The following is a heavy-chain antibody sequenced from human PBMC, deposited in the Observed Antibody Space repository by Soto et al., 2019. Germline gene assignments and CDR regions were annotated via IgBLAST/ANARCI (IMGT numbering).Heavy chain of an antibody. Sequence: SETLSLTCTVSGGSISSYYGNWIRQPPGKGLEWIGDIYYGGGTNYNPSLKSRVTLSVDTSKNQFSLKLSSVTAADTAVYYCASQYYYDSSGSQTFDYWGQGTQVTVS. J-gene: IGHJ4*02. V-gene: IGHV4-59*01. CDR1: GGSISSYY. CDR2: IYYGGGT. CDR3: ASQYYYDSSGSQTFDY. D-gene: IGHD3-22*01.